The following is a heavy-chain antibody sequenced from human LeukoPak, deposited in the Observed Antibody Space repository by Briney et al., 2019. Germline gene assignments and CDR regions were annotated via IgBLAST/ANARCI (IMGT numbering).Heavy chain of an antibody. CDR1: GFTFSSHW. V-gene: IGHV3-7*01. CDR3: ARDGGWTFDY. D-gene: IGHD6-19*01. Sequence: GGSLRLSCAASGFTFSSHWMIWVRQAPGKGLEWVANINQYGSRINYVDSVRGRFTISRDNAKNSLYLQMNSLRVEDTAIYYCARDGGWTFDYWGQGTLVTVSS. J-gene: IGHJ4*02. CDR2: INQYGSRI.